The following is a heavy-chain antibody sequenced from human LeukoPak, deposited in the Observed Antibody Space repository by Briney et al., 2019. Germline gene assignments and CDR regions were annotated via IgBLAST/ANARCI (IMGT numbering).Heavy chain of an antibody. Sequence: PSETLSLTCTVSGGSISSYYWSWIRQPPGKGLEWIGYIYYSGSTNYNPSLKSRVTISVDTSKNQFSLKLSSVTAADTAVYYCATSRAGYFGWLSGDAFDIWGQGTMVTVSS. D-gene: IGHD3-9*01. J-gene: IGHJ3*02. V-gene: IGHV4-59*01. CDR2: IYYSGST. CDR1: GGSISSYY. CDR3: ATSRAGYFGWLSGDAFDI.